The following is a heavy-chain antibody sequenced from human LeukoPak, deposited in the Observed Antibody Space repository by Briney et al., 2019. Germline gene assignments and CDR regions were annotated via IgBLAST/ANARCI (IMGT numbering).Heavy chain of an antibody. CDR1: GGSFSGYY. D-gene: IGHD3-10*01. Sequence: SETLSLTCAVYGGSFSGYYWSWIRQPPGKGLEWIGEINHSGSTNYNPSLKSRVTISVDTSKNQFSLKLSSVTAADTAVYYCARLTYYYGSGSYYRIRRRGSWFDPWGQGTLVTVSS. V-gene: IGHV4-34*01. J-gene: IGHJ5*02. CDR2: INHSGST. CDR3: ARLTYYYGSGSYYRIRRRGSWFDP.